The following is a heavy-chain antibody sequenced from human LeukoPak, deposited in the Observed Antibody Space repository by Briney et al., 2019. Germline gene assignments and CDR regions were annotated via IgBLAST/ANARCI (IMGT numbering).Heavy chain of an antibody. D-gene: IGHD3-9*01. Sequence: SETLSLTCAVYGGSFSGYYWSWIRQPPGKGLEWIGEINHSGSANYNPSLKSRVTISVDTSKNQFSLKLSSVTAADTAVYYCARGDSGRVLRYFDWLQKPKYYYYYYMDVWGKGTTVTVSS. CDR2: INHSGSA. CDR1: GGSFSGYY. J-gene: IGHJ6*03. V-gene: IGHV4-34*01. CDR3: ARGDSGRVLRYFDWLQKPKYYYYYYMDV.